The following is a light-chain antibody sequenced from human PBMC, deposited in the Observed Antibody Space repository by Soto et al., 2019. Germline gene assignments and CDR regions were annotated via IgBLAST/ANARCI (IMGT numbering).Light chain of an antibody. Sequence: EIVLTQSPGTLSLSPGERATLYCRASQSVSSKSLACYQQKPGQAPRLLIYGVSIRATGIPDRISGSGSGTDFILTISRLEPEDFAVYYCQQYGNSRTFGQGTKVEIK. CDR1: QSVSSKS. J-gene: IGKJ1*01. CDR2: GVS. V-gene: IGKV3-20*01. CDR3: QQYGNSRT.